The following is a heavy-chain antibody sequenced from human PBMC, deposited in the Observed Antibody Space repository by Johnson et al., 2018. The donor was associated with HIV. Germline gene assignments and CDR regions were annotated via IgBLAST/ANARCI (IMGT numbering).Heavy chain of an antibody. J-gene: IGHJ3*02. V-gene: IGHV3-30-3*01. D-gene: IGHD3-22*01. Sequence: QVQLLESGGGVVQPGRSLRLSCVASGFTFSSYALNWVRQAPGTGLEWVAVIAYDGSNKYYADSVKGRFTISRDNSKNTLYLQMNSLRAEDTAVYYCARGVSGSGYYFYLGDAFDIWGQGTMVIVSS. CDR2: IAYDGSNK. CDR3: ARGVSGSGYYFYLGDAFDI. CDR1: GFTFSSYA.